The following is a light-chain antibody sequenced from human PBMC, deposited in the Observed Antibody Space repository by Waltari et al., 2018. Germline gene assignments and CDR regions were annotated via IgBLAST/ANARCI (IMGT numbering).Light chain of an antibody. CDR3: QQYGSSPT. CDR1: QSVSSSY. V-gene: IGKV3D-20*01. Sequence: EIVLTQSPATLSFSPGERATLSCRASQSVSSSYLAWYQQKPGLAPRLLIYDASSRATGIPDRFSGSGSGTDFTLTISRLEPEDFAVYYCQQYGSSPTFGGGTKVEIK. J-gene: IGKJ4*01. CDR2: DAS.